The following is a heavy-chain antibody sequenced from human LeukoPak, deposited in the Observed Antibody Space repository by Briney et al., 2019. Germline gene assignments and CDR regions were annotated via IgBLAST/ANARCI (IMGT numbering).Heavy chain of an antibody. CDR1: AFAFNISG. CDR3: ANLNGDFWSGYPPDDWFDP. CDR2: ISDSGGST. Sequence: GGSLRLSCAASAFAFNISGMHWVRPAPGKGLEWVSGISDSGGSTYYADSAKGRFTISRDNSKNTLYLQMNSLRAEDTAVYYCANLNGDFWSGYPPDDWFDPWGQGTLVTVSS. J-gene: IGHJ5*02. D-gene: IGHD3-3*01. V-gene: IGHV3-23*01.